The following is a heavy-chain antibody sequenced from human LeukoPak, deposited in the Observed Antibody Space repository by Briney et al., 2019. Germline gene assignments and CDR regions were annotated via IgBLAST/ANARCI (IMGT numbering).Heavy chain of an antibody. CDR2: ISYDGSNK. V-gene: IGHV3-30*04. J-gene: IGHJ4*02. Sequence: GGSLRLSCAASGFTFSSYAMHWVRQAPGKGLEWVAVISYDGSNKYYADSVKGRFTISRDNSKNTLYLQMNSLRAEDTAVYYCARPPHYYDSSGYCDYWGQGTLVTVSS. CDR1: GFTFSSYA. CDR3: ARPPHYYDSSGYCDY. D-gene: IGHD3-22*01.